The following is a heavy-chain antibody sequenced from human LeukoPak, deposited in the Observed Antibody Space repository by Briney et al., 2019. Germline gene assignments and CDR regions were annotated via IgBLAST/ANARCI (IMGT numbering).Heavy chain of an antibody. J-gene: IGHJ4*02. Sequence: SQTLSLTCAISGDSVSSNSAAWNWIRQSPSRGLEWLGRTYYRSKWYNDYAVSVKSRITINPDTSKNQFSLQLNSVTPEDTAVYYCAREGNLYSGSLTKRHFDYWGQGTLVTVSS. CDR3: AREGNLYSGSLTKRHFDY. D-gene: IGHD1-26*01. CDR2: TYYRSKWYN. V-gene: IGHV6-1*01. CDR1: GDSVSSNSAA.